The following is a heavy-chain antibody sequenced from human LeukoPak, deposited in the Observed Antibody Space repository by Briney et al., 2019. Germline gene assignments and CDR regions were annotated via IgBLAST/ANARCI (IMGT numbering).Heavy chain of an antibody. CDR3: ARGEIIVATTYFDY. J-gene: IGHJ4*02. D-gene: IGHD5-12*01. CDR2: INHSGST. CDR1: GGSFSGYY. V-gene: IGHV4-34*01. Sequence: TSETLSLTSAVYGGSFSGYYWSWIRQPPGKGPEWIGEINHSGSTNYNPSLKSRVTISVDTSKNQFSLKLSSVTAADTAVYYCARGEIIVATTYFDYWGQGTLVTVSS.